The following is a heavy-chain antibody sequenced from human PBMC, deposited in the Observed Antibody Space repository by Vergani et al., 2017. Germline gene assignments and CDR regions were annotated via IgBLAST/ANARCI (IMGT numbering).Heavy chain of an antibody. CDR2: IYTSGST. CDR1: GGSISSGSYY. V-gene: IGHV4-61*02. CDR3: ARDVRRDSXTSSYSAKRNAFDI. D-gene: IGHD2-2*01. Sequence: QVQLQESGPGLVKPSQTLALTCTVSGGSISSGSYYWSWIRQPAGKGLEWIGRIYTSGSTNYNPSLKSRVTMSVDTSKNQFSLKLSSVTAADTAVYYCARDVRRDSXTSSYSAKRNAFDIWGQGTMVTVSS. J-gene: IGHJ3*02.